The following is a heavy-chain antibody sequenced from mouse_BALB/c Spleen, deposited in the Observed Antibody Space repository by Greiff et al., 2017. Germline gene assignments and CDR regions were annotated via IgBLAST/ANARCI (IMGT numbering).Heavy chain of an antibody. D-gene: IGHD2-1*01. CDR1: GFTFTDYY. CDR2: IRNKANGYTT. CDR3: ARDNGNYPNLLYYYAMDY. Sequence: DVMLVESGGGLVQPGGSLRLSCATSGFTFTDYYMSWVRQPPGKALEWLGFIRNKANGYTTEYSASVKGRFTISRDNSQSILYLQMNTLRAEDSATYYCARDNGNYPNLLYYYAMDYWGQGTSVTVSS. V-gene: IGHV7-3*02. J-gene: IGHJ4*01.